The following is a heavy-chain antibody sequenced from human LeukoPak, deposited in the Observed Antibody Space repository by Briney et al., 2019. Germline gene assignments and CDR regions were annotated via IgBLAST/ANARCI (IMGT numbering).Heavy chain of an antibody. CDR2: ISGSSSYI. D-gene: IGHD3-16*01. CDR3: ARSVGGSLDY. Sequence: GGSLRLSCAASGFTFSSNSVNWVRQAPGKGLEWVSFISGSSSYIYYADSVKGRFTISRDNAKNSLYLQINSLRAEDTAVYYCARSVGGSLDYWGQGTLVTVSS. CDR1: GFTFSSNS. J-gene: IGHJ4*02. V-gene: IGHV3-21*01.